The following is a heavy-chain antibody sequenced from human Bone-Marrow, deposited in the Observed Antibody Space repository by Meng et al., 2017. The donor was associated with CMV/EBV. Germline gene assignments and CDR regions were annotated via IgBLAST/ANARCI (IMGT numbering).Heavy chain of an antibody. CDR3: ARTQYNWNDVALSNFDY. CDR1: GFNFNIYS. Sequence: GGSLRLSCAASGFNFNIYSMNWVRQAPGKGLEWVSHISGGTTYSMYYADSVKGRFTISRDNAKNSLYLQMNSLRAEDTALYYCARTQYNWNDVALSNFDYWGQGTLVTVSS. J-gene: IGHJ4*02. V-gene: IGHV3-48*04. D-gene: IGHD1-20*01. CDR2: ISGGTTYSM.